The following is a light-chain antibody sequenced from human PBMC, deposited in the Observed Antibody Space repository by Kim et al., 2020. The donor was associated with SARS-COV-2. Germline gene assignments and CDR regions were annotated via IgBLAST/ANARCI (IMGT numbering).Light chain of an antibody. V-gene: IGKV3-20*01. CDR3: QQNGYSPYT. CDR2: HAS. J-gene: IGKJ2*01. Sequence: IVLTQSPGTLSLSPGERATLSCRASQSVSSTYLAWYQQKPGQAPRLLIYHASSRATGIPDRFSGSGSGTDFTLTISRLEPEDFAVYYCQQNGYSPYTFGQGTKLEI. CDR1: QSVSSTY.